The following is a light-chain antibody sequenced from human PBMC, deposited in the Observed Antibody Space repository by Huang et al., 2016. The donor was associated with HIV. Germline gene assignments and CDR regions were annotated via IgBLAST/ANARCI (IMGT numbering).Light chain of an antibody. CDR3: QHYYSTPIT. Sequence: DIVMTQSPDSLAVSLGERATINCKSSQSILYSSNNKNYLAWYQQKAGQPPKLLISGASTRESGVPDRFRGSGSGTDFTLTISSLQAEDVAVYYCQHYYSTPITFGPGTRVDIK. CDR1: QSILYSSNNKNY. J-gene: IGKJ3*01. CDR2: GAS. V-gene: IGKV4-1*01.